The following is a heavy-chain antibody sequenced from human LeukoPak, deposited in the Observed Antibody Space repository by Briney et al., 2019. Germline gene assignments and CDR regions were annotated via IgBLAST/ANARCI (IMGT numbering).Heavy chain of an antibody. CDR1: GFTLSSYW. CDR2: IKQDGSEK. Sequence: GGSLRLSCAASGFTLSSYWMSWVRQAPGKGLEWVANIKQDGSEKYYVDSVKGRFTISRDNAKNSLYLQMNSLRAEDTAVYYCTREQFALFDYWGQGTLVTVSS. D-gene: IGHD3-10*01. V-gene: IGHV3-7*01. CDR3: TREQFALFDY. J-gene: IGHJ4*02.